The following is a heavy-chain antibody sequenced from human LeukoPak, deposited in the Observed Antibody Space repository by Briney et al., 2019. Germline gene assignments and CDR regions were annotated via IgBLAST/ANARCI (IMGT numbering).Heavy chain of an antibody. CDR3: AKKQGIAVAGTTYYYYGMDV. CDR1: GFTFSSYA. Sequence: GGSLRLSCAASGFTFSSYALSWVRQAPGKGLEWVSGISGSDSNTYYADSVQGWFTISRDNSKNTLYQQMNSLRAEDTALYYCAKKQGIAVAGTTYYYYGMDVWGQGTTVTVSS. V-gene: IGHV3-23*01. J-gene: IGHJ6*02. CDR2: ISGSDSNT. D-gene: IGHD6-13*01.